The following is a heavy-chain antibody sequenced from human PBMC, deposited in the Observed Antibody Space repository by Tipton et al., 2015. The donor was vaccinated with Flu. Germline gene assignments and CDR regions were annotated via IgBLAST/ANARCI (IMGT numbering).Heavy chain of an antibody. V-gene: IGHV3-48*03. D-gene: IGHD7-27*01. J-gene: IGHJ6*02. CDR3: ARGANWGSEYYSYYGMDV. CDR1: GFTFSSYE. Sequence: SLRLSCAASGFTFSSYEMNWVRQAPGKGLEWVSYISSSGSTIYYADSVKGRFTISRDSAKNSLYLQMNSLRAEDTAVYYCARGANWGSEYYSYYGMDVWGQGTTVTASS. CDR2: ISSSGSTI.